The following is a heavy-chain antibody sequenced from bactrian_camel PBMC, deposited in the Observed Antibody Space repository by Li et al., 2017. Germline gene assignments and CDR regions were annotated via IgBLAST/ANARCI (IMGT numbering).Heavy chain of an antibody. D-gene: IGHD1*01. Sequence: HVQLVESGGGSVRAGESLRLSCAASAATASSRWMGWFRQAPGQEREAVAAMYTGGANVPPNYGDSVKGRFTISRDNAKNTLYLQLNSLKTEDTAMYYCAKGPYDGGYNYWGQGTQVTVS. J-gene: IGHJ4*01. CDR2: MYTGGANVPP. CDR3: AKGPYDGGYNY. V-gene: IGHV3S1*01. CDR1: AATASSRW.